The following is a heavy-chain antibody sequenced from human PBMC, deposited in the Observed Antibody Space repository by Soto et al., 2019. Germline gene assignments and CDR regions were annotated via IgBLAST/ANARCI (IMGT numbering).Heavy chain of an antibody. J-gene: IGHJ4*02. D-gene: IGHD3-22*01. CDR3: AKDLYYYDSSGYFYY. CDR1: GFTFSSYD. CDR2: ISYDGNNK. V-gene: IGHV3-30*18. Sequence: QVQLVESGGGVVQPGRSLRLSCAASGFTFSSYDMHWVRQAPGKGLEWVAVISYDGNNKYYADSVKGRFTISRDNSKNTLYLQMHSLRADDTAVYYCAKDLYYYDSSGYFYYWGQGTLVTVSS.